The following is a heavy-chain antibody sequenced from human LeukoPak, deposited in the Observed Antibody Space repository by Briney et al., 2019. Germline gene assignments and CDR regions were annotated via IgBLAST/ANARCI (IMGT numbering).Heavy chain of an antibody. Sequence: GRSLRLSCAASGFTFDDYAMHWVRQAPGKGLEWVSGISWNSGSIHYADSVKGRFTISRDNSKNTLYLQMNSLRAEDTAVYYCARDPIGVTHYFDYWGQGTLVTVSS. V-gene: IGHV3-9*01. CDR3: ARDPIGVTHYFDY. D-gene: IGHD3-10*01. CDR2: ISWNSGSI. CDR1: GFTFDDYA. J-gene: IGHJ4*02.